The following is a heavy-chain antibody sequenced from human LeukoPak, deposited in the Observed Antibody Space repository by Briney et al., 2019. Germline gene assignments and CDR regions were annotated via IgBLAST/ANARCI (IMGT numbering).Heavy chain of an antibody. CDR3: AKGKNTGSYLSHVDY. D-gene: IGHD3-10*01. J-gene: IGHJ4*02. CDR2: ITWDGGST. V-gene: IGHV3-43*01. Sequence: GGSLRLSCAASGFTFDDYTMHWVRQAPGKGLEWVSLITWDGGSTYYADSVKGRFTISRDNSKNSLYLQMNSLRTEDSALYYCAKGKNTGSYLSHVDYWGQGTLVTVSS. CDR1: GFTFDDYT.